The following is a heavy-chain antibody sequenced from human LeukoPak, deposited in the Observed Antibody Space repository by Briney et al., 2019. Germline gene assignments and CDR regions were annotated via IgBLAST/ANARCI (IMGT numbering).Heavy chain of an antibody. J-gene: IGHJ5*02. CDR3: ARDLGYCTNGVCPVPWFDP. Sequence: ASVKVSCKASGYTFTGYYMHWVRQAPGQGLEWMGWINPNSGGTNYAQKFQGRFTMTRDTSISTAYMELSRLRSDDTAVYYCARDLGYCTNGVCPVPWFDPWGQGTLVTVSS. CDR2: INPNSGGT. D-gene: IGHD2-8*01. V-gene: IGHV1-2*02. CDR1: GYTFTGYY.